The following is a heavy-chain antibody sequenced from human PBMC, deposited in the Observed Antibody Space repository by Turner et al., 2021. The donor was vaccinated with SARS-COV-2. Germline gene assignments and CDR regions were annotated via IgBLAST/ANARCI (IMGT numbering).Heavy chain of an antibody. CDR1: EFTFSNHW. CDR3: TTSPAVGY. V-gene: IGHV3-7*03. CDR2: IRQDWSEI. Sequence: EVQLVESGGGLVQPGGSLRLSFAASEFTFSNHWMNWVRQAPGKGLEWVANIRQDWSEIYYVDSVKGRFTISRHSSKNTLYLQMNSLRPEDTAMYYCTTSPAVGYWGQGTLVTVSS. D-gene: IGHD2-2*01. J-gene: IGHJ4*02.